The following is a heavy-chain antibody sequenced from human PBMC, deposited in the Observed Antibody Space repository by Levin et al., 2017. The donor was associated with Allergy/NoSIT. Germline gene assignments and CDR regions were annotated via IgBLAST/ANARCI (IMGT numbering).Heavy chain of an antibody. D-gene: IGHD6-13*01. CDR1: GFTFSSYA. V-gene: IGHV3-23*01. J-gene: IGHJ4*02. Sequence: GGSLRLSCAASGFTFSSYAMSWVRQAPGKGLEWVSAITDSGDSTYHADSVKGRFTISRDNSKNTLYMQMNSLRAEDTAVYHCVKGSRSSRPYYFDFWGQGTLVTVSS. CDR2: ITDSGDST. CDR3: VKGSRSSRPYYFDF.